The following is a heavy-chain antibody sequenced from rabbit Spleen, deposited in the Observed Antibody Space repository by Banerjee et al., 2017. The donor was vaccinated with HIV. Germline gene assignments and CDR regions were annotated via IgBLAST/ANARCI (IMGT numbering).Heavy chain of an antibody. J-gene: IGHJ4*01. CDR2: INTATGKG. CDR1: GFDFSSSYY. V-gene: IGHV1S40*01. CDR3: ARDLVAVIGWNFSL. Sequence: QSLEESGGGLVQPEGSLALTCKASGFDFSSSYYMCWVRQAPGKGLEWIACINTATGKGVYANWAKGRFTISRTSSTTVTLQMTSLTAADTATYFCARDLVAVIGWNFSLWGPGTLVTVS. D-gene: IGHD1-1*01.